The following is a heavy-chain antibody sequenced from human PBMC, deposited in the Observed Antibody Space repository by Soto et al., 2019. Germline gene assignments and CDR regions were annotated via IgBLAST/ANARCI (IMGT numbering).Heavy chain of an antibody. CDR2: IYYSGST. Sequence: PSETLSLTCTVSGGSISSGDYYWSWIRQPPGKGLEWIGYIYYSGSTYYNPSLKSRVTISVDTSKNQFSLKLSSVTAADTAVYYFARDHYGGNYQSHFDDWGQGTLVTVSS. CDR3: ARDHYGGNYQSHFDD. V-gene: IGHV4-30-4*01. D-gene: IGHD1-7*01. CDR1: GGSISSGDYY. J-gene: IGHJ4*02.